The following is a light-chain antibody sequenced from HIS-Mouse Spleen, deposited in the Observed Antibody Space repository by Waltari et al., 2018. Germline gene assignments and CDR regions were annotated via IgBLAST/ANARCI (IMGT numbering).Light chain of an antibody. CDR3: CSYAGSYTLV. CDR2: DVS. V-gene: IGLV2-11*01. J-gene: IGLJ2*01. Sequence: QSALTQPRSVSGSPGQSVPIPCTGTSSYVCGSNSFPWYQQHPGKAPKLMIYDVSNRPSGVPDRFSGSKSGNTASLTISGLQAEDEADYYCCSYAGSYTLVFGGGTKLTVL. CDR1: SSYVCGSNS.